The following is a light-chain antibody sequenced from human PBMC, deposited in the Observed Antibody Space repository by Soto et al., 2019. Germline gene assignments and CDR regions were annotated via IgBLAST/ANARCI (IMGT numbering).Light chain of an antibody. V-gene: IGKV1-5*03. Sequence: DIQMTQSTSTLSASVGDRVTITCRASQSISSWLAWYQQRPGKAPKLLIHKASNLESGVPSRFSGSGSGTEFTLTISSLQPDDSATYYCQQYNRYSTCGQAPRWIS. CDR1: QSISSW. J-gene: IGKJ1*01. CDR3: QQYNRYST. CDR2: KAS.